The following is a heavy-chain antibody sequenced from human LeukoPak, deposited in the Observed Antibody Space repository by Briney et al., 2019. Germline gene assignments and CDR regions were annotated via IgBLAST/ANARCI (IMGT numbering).Heavy chain of an antibody. CDR3: ASLTTAEAFDI. D-gene: IGHD3-22*01. CDR2: IYDSGST. J-gene: IGHJ3*02. Sequence: PSETLSLTCTVSGGSISIYYWSWIRQPPGKGLEWIGYIYDSGSTNYNPSLKSRVTISVDTSKNQFSLKPSSVTAADTAVYYCASLTTAEAFDIWGQGTMVTVSS. V-gene: IGHV4-59*01. CDR1: GGSISIYY.